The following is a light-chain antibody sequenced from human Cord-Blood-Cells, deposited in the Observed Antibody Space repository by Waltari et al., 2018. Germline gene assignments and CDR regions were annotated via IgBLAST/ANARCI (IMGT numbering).Light chain of an antibody. CDR2: GAS. Sequence: EIVMTQSPATPSVSPGERATLSCRASQSVSSNLAWYQQKPGQAPRLLIYGASTSATGIPARFSGSGSGTEFTLTISSLQSEDFAVYYCQQYNNWPQTFGQGTKVEIK. V-gene: IGKV3-15*01. CDR3: QQYNNWPQT. CDR1: QSVSSN. J-gene: IGKJ1*01.